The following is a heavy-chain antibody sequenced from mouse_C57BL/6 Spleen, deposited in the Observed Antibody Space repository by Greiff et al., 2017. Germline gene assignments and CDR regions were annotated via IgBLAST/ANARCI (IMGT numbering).Heavy chain of an antibody. CDR2: IYPGSGST. CDR1: GYTFTSYW. J-gene: IGHJ4*01. V-gene: IGHV1-55*01. Sequence: QVQLQQPGAELVKPGASVKMSCKASGYTFTSYWITWVKRRPGQGLEWIGDIYPGSGSTNYNEKFKSKATLTVDTSSSTAYMQLSSLTSEDSAVYYCARYYYGSRPYAMDYWGQGTSVTVSS. D-gene: IGHD1-1*01. CDR3: ARYYYGSRPYAMDY.